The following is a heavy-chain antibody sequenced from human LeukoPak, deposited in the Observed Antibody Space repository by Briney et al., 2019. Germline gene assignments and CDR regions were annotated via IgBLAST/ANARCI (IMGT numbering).Heavy chain of an antibody. J-gene: IGHJ6*02. D-gene: IGHD6-25*01. CDR2: ISGSGGST. V-gene: IGHV3-23*01. CDR3: AKDPGSRALYYYYGMDV. Sequence: PGGSLRLSCAASGFTFSNYAMSWVRQAPGKGLEWVSAISGSGGSTYYADSVKGRVTISRDNSKNTLSLQMNSLRAEDTAVYYCAKDPGSRALYYYYGMDVWGQGTTVTVSS. CDR1: GFTFSNYA.